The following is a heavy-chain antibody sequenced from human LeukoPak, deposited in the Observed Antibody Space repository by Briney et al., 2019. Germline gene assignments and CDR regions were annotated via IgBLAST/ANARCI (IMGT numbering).Heavy chain of an antibody. CDR2: IKQDGSDK. CDR1: GFTFTTYW. J-gene: IGHJ4*02. Sequence: GGSLGLSCAASGFTFTTYWMTWVRQAPGKGLEWVANIKQDGSDKYYVDSVKGRFTISRDNARKSVYLQMNSLRAEDTALYYCAKDLVAGYNYGFDYWGQGTLVTVSS. CDR3: AKDLVAGYNYGFDY. D-gene: IGHD5-24*01. V-gene: IGHV3-7*03.